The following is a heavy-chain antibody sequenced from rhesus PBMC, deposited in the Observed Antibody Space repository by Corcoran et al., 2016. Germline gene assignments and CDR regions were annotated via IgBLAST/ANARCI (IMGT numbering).Heavy chain of an antibody. D-gene: IGHD3-16*01. CDR3: ATSKNQFSLKLGSVIAADTAVYYCARDWTGYFLDY. CDR2: IIGRWGSS. Sequence: QVQLQESGPGLVKPSETLSLTCAVSGGSVRSSNWWSGIRPPAGKGLEWIGYIIGRWGSSYHNPPPPCIVLEWILYISGFSRRTYSNPSLKGRVTISTATSKNQFSLKLGSVIAADTAVYYCARDWTGYFLDYWVQGVLVTVSS. CDR1: GGSVRSSNW. J-gene: IGHJ4*01. V-gene: IGHV4-65*01.